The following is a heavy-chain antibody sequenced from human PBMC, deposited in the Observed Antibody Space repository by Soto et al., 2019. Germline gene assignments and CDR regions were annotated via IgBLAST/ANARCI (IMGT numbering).Heavy chain of an antibody. V-gene: IGHV1-69*01. Sequence: QVQLVQSGAEVKKPGSSVKVSCKASGGTFSSYAISWVRQAPGQGLEWMGGIIPIFGTANYAQKFQGRVTITADESTSTAYMELSSLRAEDTAVYYCASSGCSGGSWYPEFDYWGQGTLVTVSS. CDR1: GGTFSSYA. D-gene: IGHD2-15*01. CDR3: ASSGCSGGSWYPEFDY. J-gene: IGHJ4*02. CDR2: IIPIFGTA.